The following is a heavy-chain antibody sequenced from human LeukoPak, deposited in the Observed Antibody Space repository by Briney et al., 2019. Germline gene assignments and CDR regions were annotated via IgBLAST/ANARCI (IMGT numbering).Heavy chain of an antibody. V-gene: IGHV3-30*02. CDR2: IRYDGSNK. CDR1: GFTFSSYV. CDR3: AKRSSSNKASSPFDY. J-gene: IGHJ4*02. D-gene: IGHD6-13*01. Sequence: GGSLRLSCAASGFTFSSYVMHWVRQAPGKGLEWVAFIRYDGSNKYYADSVKGRFTISRDNSKNTLYLQMNSLRAEDTAVYYCAKRSSSNKASSPFDYWGQGTLVTVSS.